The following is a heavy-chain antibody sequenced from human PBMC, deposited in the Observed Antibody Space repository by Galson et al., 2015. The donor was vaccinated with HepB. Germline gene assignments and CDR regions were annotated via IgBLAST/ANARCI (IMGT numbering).Heavy chain of an antibody. D-gene: IGHD2-15*01. CDR2: IRSKAYGGTT. CDR3: TRDVDIVVVVAGTPITTDAFDI. J-gene: IGHJ3*02. Sequence: SLRLSCAASGFTFGDYAMSWFRQAPGKGLEWVGFIRSKAYGGTTEYAASVKGRFTISRDDSKSIAYLQMNSLKTEDTAVYYCTRDVDIVVVVAGTPITTDAFDIWGLGTMVTVSS. V-gene: IGHV3-49*03. CDR1: GFTFGDYA.